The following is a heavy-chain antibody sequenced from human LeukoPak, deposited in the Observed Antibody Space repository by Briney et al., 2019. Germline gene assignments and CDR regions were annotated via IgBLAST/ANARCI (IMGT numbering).Heavy chain of an antibody. J-gene: IGHJ6*03. CDR2: ISDSGVGA. CDR1: GFTFSSYG. D-gene: IGHD3-22*01. V-gene: IGHV3-23*01. CDR3: AREGGLYYDSSGYYSYYYYMDV. Sequence: PGGSLRLSCAASGFTFSSYGMNWVRQAPGKGLEWVSGISDSGVGAKHADSVKGRFTISRDNSKNTLYLRMNSLRGDDTAMYYCAREGGLYYDSSGYYSYYYYMDVWGKGTTVTVSS.